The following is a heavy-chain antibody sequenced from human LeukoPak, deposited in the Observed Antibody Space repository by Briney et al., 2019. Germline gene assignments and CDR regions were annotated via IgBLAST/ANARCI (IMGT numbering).Heavy chain of an antibody. V-gene: IGHV1-69*13. D-gene: IGHD5-12*01. CDR1: GGTFTIYA. CDR2: IIPIFGTA. J-gene: IGHJ4*02. CDR3: ARVGRIMVATNPYFDY. Sequence: SVTVSCSASGGTFTIYAISWERQAPAQGLEWMGGIIPIFGTANYAQKFQGRVTITADESTSTAYMELSSLRSEDTAVYYCARVGRIMVATNPYFDYWGQGTLVTVSS.